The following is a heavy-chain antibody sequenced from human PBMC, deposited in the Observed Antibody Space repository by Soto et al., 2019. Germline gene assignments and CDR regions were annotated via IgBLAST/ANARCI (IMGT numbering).Heavy chain of an antibody. CDR3: ARDRGVAPPVAGNTHYYYYMDV. J-gene: IGHJ6*03. CDR1: GYSFTNYG. CDR2: ISAFNGNT. D-gene: IGHD6-19*01. V-gene: IGHV1-18*01. Sequence: QDQLVQSGAEVKKPGASVTVSCKASGYSFTNYGITWVRQAPGQGLEWMGWISAFNGNTHYAQKLQGRVTMTTDASTSTAYMELRSLRSDDKAVYYCARDRGVAPPVAGNTHYYYYMDVWGKGTTVIVSS.